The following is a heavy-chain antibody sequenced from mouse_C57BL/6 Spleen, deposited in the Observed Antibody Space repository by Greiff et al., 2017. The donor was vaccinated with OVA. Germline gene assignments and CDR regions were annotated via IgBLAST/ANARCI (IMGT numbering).Heavy chain of an antibody. CDR3: TALGRWFAY. CDR1: GFTFSNYW. CDR2: IRLKSDNYAT. J-gene: IGHJ3*01. D-gene: IGHD4-1*01. Sequence: VQLKESGGGLVQPGGSMKLSCVASGFTFSNYWMNWVRQSPEKGLEWVAQIRLKSDNYATHYAESVKGRFTISRDDSKSSVYLQMNNLRAEDTGIYYCTALGRWFAYWGQGTLVTVSA. V-gene: IGHV6-3*01.